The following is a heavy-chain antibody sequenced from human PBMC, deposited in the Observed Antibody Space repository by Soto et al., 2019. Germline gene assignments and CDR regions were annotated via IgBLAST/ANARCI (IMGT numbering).Heavy chain of an antibody. CDR1: GGSISSGGYY. V-gene: IGHV4-31*03. CDR3: AREFSTVTNYGMDV. Sequence: SETLSLTCTVSGGSISSGGYYWSWIRQHPGKGLEWIGYIYYSGSTYYNPSLKSRVTISVDTSKNQFSLKLSSVTAADTAVYYCAREFSTVTNYGMDVWGQGTTVTVSS. J-gene: IGHJ6*02. D-gene: IGHD4-17*01. CDR2: IYYSGST.